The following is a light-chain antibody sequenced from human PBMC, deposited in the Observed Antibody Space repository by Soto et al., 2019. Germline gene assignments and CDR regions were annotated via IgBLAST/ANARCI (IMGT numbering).Light chain of an antibody. CDR1: QSVSSSY. CDR2: GAS. CDR3: QQYGSSRT. V-gene: IGKV3-20*01. J-gene: IGKJ1*01. Sequence: EIVLTQSPGTLSLSPGERATLSCRASQSVSSSYLAWYQQKPGQAPRLLIYGASSRATDIPDRFSGSGSGTDLTLTISRLEPEAIAMYYCQQYGSSRTFGQGTKEEIK.